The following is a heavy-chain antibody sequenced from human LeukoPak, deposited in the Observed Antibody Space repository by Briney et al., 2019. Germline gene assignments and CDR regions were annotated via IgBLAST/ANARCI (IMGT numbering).Heavy chain of an antibody. CDR2: IYTSGTI. V-gene: IGHV4-4*07. Sequence: SERLSLTCTVSGGSISSYYWSWIRQPAGTALEWIGRIYTSGTITYNPSLKSRVTMSVDTSKNQFSLKLSSVTAADTAVYYCARTTEAHSWRTRYYDYYMDVWGKGTTVTVSS. CDR3: ARTTEAHSWRTRYYDYYMDV. J-gene: IGHJ6*03. CDR1: GGSISSYY. D-gene: IGHD6-13*01.